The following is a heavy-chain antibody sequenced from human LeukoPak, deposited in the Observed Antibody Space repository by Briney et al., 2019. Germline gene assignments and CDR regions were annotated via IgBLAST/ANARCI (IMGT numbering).Heavy chain of an antibody. J-gene: IGHJ4*02. CDR1: GGSISSSSYY. CDR2: IYYSGST. CDR3: ERHRSKWLQSSFDY. Sequence: PSETLSLTCTVSGGSISSSSYYWGWIRQPPGKGLEWIGSIYYSGSTYYNPSLKSRVTISVDTSKNQFSLKLNSVAAADTAVYYCERHRSKWLQSSFDYWGQGTLVTVSS. V-gene: IGHV4-39*01. D-gene: IGHD5-24*01.